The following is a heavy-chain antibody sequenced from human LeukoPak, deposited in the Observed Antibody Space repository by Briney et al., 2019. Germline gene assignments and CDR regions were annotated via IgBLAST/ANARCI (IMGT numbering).Heavy chain of an antibody. CDR1: GFTFSSYA. V-gene: IGHV3-23*01. D-gene: IGHD3-22*01. CDR2: ISGSGGST. J-gene: IGHJ4*02. CDR3: AKGDRGDSSGFF. Sequence: PEGSLRLSCAASGFTFSSYAMSWVRQAPGKGLEWVSAISGSGGSTYYADSVKGRFTISRDNSKNTLFLQMNSLRADDTAVYYCAKGDRGDSSGFFWGQGTLVTVSS.